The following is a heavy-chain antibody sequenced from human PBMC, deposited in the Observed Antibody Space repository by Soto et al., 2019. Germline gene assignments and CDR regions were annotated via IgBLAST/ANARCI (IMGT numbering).Heavy chain of an antibody. J-gene: IGHJ6*02. CDR1: GFTFSSYE. V-gene: IGHV3-48*03. CDR3: ARAPYGSSGYYYDYYYYGMDV. D-gene: IGHD3-22*01. Sequence: GGSLRLSCAASGFTFSSYEMNWVRQAPGKGLEWVSYISSSGSTIYYADSVKGRFTISRDNAKNSLYLQMNSLRAEDTAVYYCARAPYGSSGYYYDYYYYGMDVWGQGTTVTVSS. CDR2: ISSSGSTI.